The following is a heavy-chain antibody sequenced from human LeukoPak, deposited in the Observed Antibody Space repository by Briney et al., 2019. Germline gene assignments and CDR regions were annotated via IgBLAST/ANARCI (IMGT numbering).Heavy chain of an antibody. CDR2: IIPIFGTA. CDR1: GGTFSSYA. CDR3: ARVSSVGDFWSGYYIDY. Sequence: SVKVSCKASGGTFSSYAISWVRQAPGQGLEWMGGIIPIFGTANYAQKFQGRVTITADESTSTAYMELSSLRSEDTAVYYCARVSSVGDFWSGYYIDYWGQGTLVTVSS. V-gene: IGHV1-69*13. J-gene: IGHJ4*02. D-gene: IGHD3-3*01.